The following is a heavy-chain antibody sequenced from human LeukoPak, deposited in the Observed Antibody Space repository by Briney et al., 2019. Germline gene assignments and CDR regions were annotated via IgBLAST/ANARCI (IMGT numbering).Heavy chain of an antibody. CDR1: GGFISSTSYY. Sequence: SETLSLTCTVSGGFISSTSYYWGWIRQPPGKGLEWIGSIYYSGSTYYNPSLKSRVTISVDTSKNQFSLKLSSVTAADTAVYYCARGYYDSSGEIDYWGQGTLVTVSS. V-gene: IGHV4-39*01. CDR3: ARGYYDSSGEIDY. J-gene: IGHJ4*02. CDR2: IYYSGST. D-gene: IGHD3-22*01.